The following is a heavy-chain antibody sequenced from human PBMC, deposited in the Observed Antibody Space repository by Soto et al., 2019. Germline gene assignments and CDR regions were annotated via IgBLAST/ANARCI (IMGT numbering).Heavy chain of an antibody. Sequence: SLRLSCAASGFTFSNYGMHWVRQAPGKGLEWVAVISYDGSNKYYADSVRGQFTISRDNSKNTLYLQMNNLKPEDTAVYYCTKMGARQDAFDIWGQGTMVTVSS. CDR1: GFTFSNYG. D-gene: IGHD3-16*01. V-gene: IGHV3-30*18. J-gene: IGHJ3*02. CDR3: TKMGARQDAFDI. CDR2: ISYDGSNK.